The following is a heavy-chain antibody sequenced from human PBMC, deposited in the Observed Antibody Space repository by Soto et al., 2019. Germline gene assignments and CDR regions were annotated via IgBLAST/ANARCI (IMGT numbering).Heavy chain of an antibody. D-gene: IGHD1-26*01. J-gene: IGHJ4*02. Sequence: QLQLQESGPGLVKPSETLSLTCTVSGGSISSSSYYWGWIRQPPGKGLEWIGSIYYSGSTYYNPSLKSRVTRSVDTSKNQFSLKLSSVTAADTAVYYCARSPLGVVGATSFDYWGQGTLVTVSS. V-gene: IGHV4-39*01. CDR1: GGSISSSSYY. CDR3: ARSPLGVVGATSFDY. CDR2: IYYSGST.